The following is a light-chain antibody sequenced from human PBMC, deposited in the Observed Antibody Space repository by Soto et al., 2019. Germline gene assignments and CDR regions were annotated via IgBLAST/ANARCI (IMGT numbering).Light chain of an antibody. V-gene: IGKV3-20*01. Sequence: EIVLTQSPGTLSLSPRERATLSCRASQSVANAYLAWYQHKVGQSPRLLIYGASNRAPGIPDRFSGSGSGTDVTLTISRLEPEDFAVYYCQQYAASPRTFGQGTQVEVK. CDR3: QQYAASPRT. CDR2: GAS. J-gene: IGKJ1*01. CDR1: QSVANAY.